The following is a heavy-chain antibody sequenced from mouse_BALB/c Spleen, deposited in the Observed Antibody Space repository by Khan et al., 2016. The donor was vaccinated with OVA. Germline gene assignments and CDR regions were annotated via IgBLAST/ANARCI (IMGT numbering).Heavy chain of an antibody. CDR2: ISTYSGNT. Sequence: VQLQESGPELVRPGVSVKISCMGSGYTFTDYAMYWVKQSHAKSLEWIGLISTYSGNTNYNQKFKGKATMTVDKSSSTAYMELVRLTAEASAIYYCARPAYDGYYDYWGQGTTLTVSS. J-gene: IGHJ2*01. CDR3: ARPAYDGYYDY. V-gene: IGHV1S137*01. CDR1: GYTFTDYA. D-gene: IGHD2-3*01.